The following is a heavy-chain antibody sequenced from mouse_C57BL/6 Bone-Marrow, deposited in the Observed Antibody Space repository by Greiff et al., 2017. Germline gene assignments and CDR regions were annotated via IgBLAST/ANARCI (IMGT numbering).Heavy chain of an antibody. CDR1: GYTFTSYW. CDR2: INPSSGYT. CDR3: ARCFAY. J-gene: IGHJ3*01. Sequence: VQLQQPGAELVKPGASVKLSCKASGYTFTSYWMHWVKQRPGQGLEWIGYINPSSGYTKYNQKFKDKATLTADKYSSPAYMQLSGLTYEDSAGYYCARCFAYWGQGTLVTVSA. V-gene: IGHV1-7*01.